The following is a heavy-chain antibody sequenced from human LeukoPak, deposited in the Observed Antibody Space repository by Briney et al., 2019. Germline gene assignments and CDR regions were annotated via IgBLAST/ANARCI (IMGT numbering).Heavy chain of an antibody. Sequence: ASVKVSCKASGYTFTNYGISWVRQAPGQGLEWMGWISAYNGNTNYAQKLQGRVTMTRNTSLTTAYMELSSLLSEDTAVYYCVRSQYSSGWYGNYYYYGMDVWGQGTTVTVSS. D-gene: IGHD6-19*01. CDR2: ISAYNGNT. J-gene: IGHJ6*02. CDR3: VRSQYSSGWYGNYYYYGMDV. CDR1: GYTFTNYG. V-gene: IGHV1-18*01.